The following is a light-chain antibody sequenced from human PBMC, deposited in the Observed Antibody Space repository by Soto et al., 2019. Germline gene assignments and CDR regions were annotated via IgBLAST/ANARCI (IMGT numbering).Light chain of an antibody. V-gene: IGLV2-14*03. J-gene: IGLJ1*01. CDR1: SSDVGAYNY. Sequence: QAALTQPDSVSGSPGQSITISCTGSSSDVGAYNYVSWYQQHPGKAPKVIVYDVSNRPSGVSNRFSGSKSGNTASLTISGLQAEDEADYYCDSFTSSGLYVFGTGTKVTVL. CDR3: DSFTSSGLYV. CDR2: DVS.